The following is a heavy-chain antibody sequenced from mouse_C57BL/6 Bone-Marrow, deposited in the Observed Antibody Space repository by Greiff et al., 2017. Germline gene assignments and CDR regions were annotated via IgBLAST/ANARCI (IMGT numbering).Heavy chain of an antibody. CDR1: GYTFTSYW. D-gene: IGHD1-1*01. Sequence: QVQLQQPGAELVRPGTSVKLSCKASGYTFTSYWMHWVKQRPGQGLEWIGVIDPSDSYTNYNQKFKGKATLTEDTSSSTAYMQLSSLTSEDSAVYYCARPHYYGSSYGYFDVWGTGTTVTVSS. J-gene: IGHJ1*03. CDR2: IDPSDSYT. V-gene: IGHV1-59*01. CDR3: ARPHYYGSSYGYFDV.